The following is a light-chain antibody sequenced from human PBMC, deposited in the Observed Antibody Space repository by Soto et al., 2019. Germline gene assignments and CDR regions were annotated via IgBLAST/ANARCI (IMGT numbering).Light chain of an antibody. CDR1: QSVTSSY. CDR2: GAS. J-gene: IGKJ1*01. V-gene: IGKV3-20*01. Sequence: IVLTQSPGTLSLSPGERATLSCRASQSVTSSYLAWYQQKPGQAPRLLIYGASIRATGIPDRFSGSGSGTDFTVTIDGLEPEDFAVYYCQKYGSSPPWTFGQGTKVDIK. CDR3: QKYGSSPPWT.